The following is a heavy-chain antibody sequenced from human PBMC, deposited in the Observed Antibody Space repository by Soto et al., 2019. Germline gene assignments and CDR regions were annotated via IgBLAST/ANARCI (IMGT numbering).Heavy chain of an antibody. CDR3: AKQGGGSVVLPFDY. CDR2: ISGSGGST. CDR1: GFTFSSYA. Sequence: EVQLLESGGGLVQPGGSLRLSCAASGFTFSSYAMSWVRQAPGKGLEWVAAISGSGGSTYYADSVKGRFTISRDNSKNTLYVQMNSLRAEDTAVYYCAKQGGGSVVLPFDYWGQGTLVTVSS. D-gene: IGHD2-15*01. J-gene: IGHJ4*02. V-gene: IGHV3-23*01.